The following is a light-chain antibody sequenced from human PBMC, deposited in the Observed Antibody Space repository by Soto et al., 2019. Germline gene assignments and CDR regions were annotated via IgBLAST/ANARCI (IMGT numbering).Light chain of an antibody. CDR3: SSYTSSSTLYV. CDR2: DVS. V-gene: IGLV2-14*01. J-gene: IGLJ1*01. Sequence: QSALTQPASVSGSPGQSITISCTGTSSDVGGYNYVSWYQQHPGKAPKLMIYDVSNRPSGVSNRFSGSESGNTASLTISGLQAEDEADYYCSSYTSSSTLYVFGTGT. CDR1: SSDVGGYNY.